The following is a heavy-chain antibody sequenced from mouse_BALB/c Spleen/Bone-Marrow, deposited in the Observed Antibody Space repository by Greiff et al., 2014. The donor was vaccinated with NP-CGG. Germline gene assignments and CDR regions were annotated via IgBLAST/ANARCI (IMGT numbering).Heavy chain of an antibody. V-gene: IGHV1-62-2*01. D-gene: IGHD1-2*01. CDR3: ARHEEECITTAAWFAY. CDR2: FYPGSGSI. Sequence: VQLQESGAELVKPGASVKLSCKASGYTFTEYTIHWVKQRPGQGLEWIGWFYPGSGSIKYNEKFKDKATLTADKSSSAVYMELSILTSEDSAVYFCARHEEECITTAAWFAYWGQGTLVTVSA. J-gene: IGHJ3*01. CDR1: GYTFTEYT.